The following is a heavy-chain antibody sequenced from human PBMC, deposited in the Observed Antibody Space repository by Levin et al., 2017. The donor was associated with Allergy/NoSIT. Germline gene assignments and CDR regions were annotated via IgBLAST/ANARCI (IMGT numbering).Heavy chain of an antibody. CDR3: AHNPYYDSSGNYLRGAFDV. D-gene: IGHD3-22*01. CDR1: EFSLSSSAVG. V-gene: IGHV2-5*02. CDR2: IYVDGDK. J-gene: IGHJ3*01. Sequence: SGPTLVKPTQTLTLTCTFSEFSLSSSAVGVGWIRQPPGKALEWLALIYVDGDKRYNPSQESRLTITKGTSNNQVVLTMTNMDPVDTATYFCAHNPYYDSSGNYLRGAFDVWGQGTVVTVSS.